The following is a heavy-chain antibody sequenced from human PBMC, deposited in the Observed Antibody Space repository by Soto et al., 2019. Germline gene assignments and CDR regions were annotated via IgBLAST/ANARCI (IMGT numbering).Heavy chain of an antibody. CDR2: IKSKTDGGTT. CDR3: TTDVDTAMELDY. Sequence: SVSNAWMNWVRQGPGKGLEWVGRIKSKTDGGTTDYAAPVKGRFTISRDDSKNTLYLQMNSLKTEDTAVYYCTTDVDTAMELDYWGQGTLVTVSS. CDR1: SVSNAW. D-gene: IGHD5-18*01. V-gene: IGHV3-15*07. J-gene: IGHJ4*02.